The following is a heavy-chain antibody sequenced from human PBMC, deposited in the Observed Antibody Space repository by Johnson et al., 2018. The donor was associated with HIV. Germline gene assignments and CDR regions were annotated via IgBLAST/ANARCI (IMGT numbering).Heavy chain of an antibody. D-gene: IGHD1-7*01. V-gene: IGHV3-30*03. J-gene: IGHJ3*02. Sequence: QVQLVESGGGVVQPGRSLRLSCAASGFSFSTYDMHWVRQAPGKGLEWVAFISHDGSNKYYADSVKGRFTISRDNSKNTLYLQMNSLRAEDTAVYYCARDHTPVTGTTYHDAVEIWGQGTMVTVSS. CDR3: ARDHTPVTGTTYHDAVEI. CDR2: ISHDGSNK. CDR1: GFSFSTYD.